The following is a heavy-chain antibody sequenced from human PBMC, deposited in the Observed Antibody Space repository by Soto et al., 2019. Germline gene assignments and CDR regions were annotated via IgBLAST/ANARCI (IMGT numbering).Heavy chain of an antibody. Sequence: ASVKVSCKASGYTFTSYDINWVRQATGQGLEWMGWMNPNSGNTGYAQKFQGRVTMTRDTSISTVYMELSSLRSDDTAVYFCAREQLLTGARIWDYWGQGTLVTVSS. CDR3: AREQLLTGARIWDY. J-gene: IGHJ4*02. CDR2: MNPNSGNT. V-gene: IGHV1-8*01. CDR1: GYTFTSYD. D-gene: IGHD6-6*01.